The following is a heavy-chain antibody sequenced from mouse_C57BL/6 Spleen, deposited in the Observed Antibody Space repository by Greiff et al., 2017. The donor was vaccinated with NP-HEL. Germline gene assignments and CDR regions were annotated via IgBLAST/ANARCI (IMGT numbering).Heavy chain of an antibody. CDR1: GYTFTSYW. V-gene: IGHV1-50*01. CDR2: IDPSDSYT. Sequence: VQLQQPGAELVKPGASVKLSCKASGYTFTSYWMQWVKQRPGQGLEWIGEIDPSDSYTNYNQKFKGKATLTVDTSSSTAYMQLSSLTSEDSAVYYCARGRLGYAMDYWGQGTSVTVSS. D-gene: IGHD6-1*01. CDR3: ARGRLGYAMDY. J-gene: IGHJ4*01.